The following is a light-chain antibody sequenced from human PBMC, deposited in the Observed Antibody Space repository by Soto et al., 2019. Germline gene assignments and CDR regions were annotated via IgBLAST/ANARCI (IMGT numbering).Light chain of an antibody. CDR1: QSVSSSY. J-gene: IGKJ2*01. V-gene: IGKV3-20*01. Sequence: EIVLTQSPGPLSLSPGERATLSCRASQSVSSSYLAWYQQKPGQAPRLLIYGASSRATGIPDRFSGSGSGTDFNLTISRLEPEDFAVYYCQQYGSSPVTFGQGPKLEIK. CDR2: GAS. CDR3: QQYGSSPVT.